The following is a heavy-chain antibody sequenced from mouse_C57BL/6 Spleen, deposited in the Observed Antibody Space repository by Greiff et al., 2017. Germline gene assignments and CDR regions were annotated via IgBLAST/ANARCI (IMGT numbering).Heavy chain of an antibody. J-gene: IGHJ1*03. CDR2: IYPGDGDT. CDR3: ARWHGYDWYFDV. V-gene: IGHV1-82*01. CDR1: GYAFSSSW. D-gene: IGHD2-2*01. Sequence: VQLQQSGPELVKPGASVKISCKASGYAFSSSWMNWVKQRPGKGLEWIGRIYPGDGDTNYNGKFKGKATLTADKSSSTAYMQLSSLTSEDSAVYFCARWHGYDWYFDVWGTGTTVTVSS.